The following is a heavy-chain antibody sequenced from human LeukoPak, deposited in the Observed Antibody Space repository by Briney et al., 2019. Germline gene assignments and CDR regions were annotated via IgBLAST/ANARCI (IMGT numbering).Heavy chain of an antibody. CDR2: IYPGDSDT. J-gene: IGHJ4*02. CDR3: ARQGSYFDY. CDR1: GYSFTSYW. Sequence: HGESLKISCKGSGYSFTSYWIAWVRQMPGKGLEWMGIIYPGDSDTRYSPSFQGEVTVSSDKSISTAYLQWSSVKASDTAMYYCARQGSYFDYWAQGTLVTVSS. V-gene: IGHV5-51*01.